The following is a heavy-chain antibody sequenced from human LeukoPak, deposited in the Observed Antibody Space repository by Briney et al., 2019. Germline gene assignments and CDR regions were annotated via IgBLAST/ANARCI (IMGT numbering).Heavy chain of an antibody. CDR2: ISYSGST. Sequence: PSQTLSLTCTVSGDSISSCGYYLSWIRQHPGKGLEYIGYISYSGSTYCNPSLKSRVTMSVDTSKNQFSLKLSSVTASDTAVYYCAREDVSMVRGEGAFDYWGQGTLVTVSS. V-gene: IGHV4-31*03. CDR1: GDSISSCGYY. CDR3: AREDVSMVRGEGAFDY. J-gene: IGHJ4*02. D-gene: IGHD3-10*01.